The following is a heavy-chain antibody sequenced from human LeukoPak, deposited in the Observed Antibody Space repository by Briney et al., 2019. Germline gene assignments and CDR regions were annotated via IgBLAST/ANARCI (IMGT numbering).Heavy chain of an antibody. J-gene: IGHJ4*02. CDR3: ATRLPIVATSGADY. Sequence: ASVKVSCKASGYTFTGYYMHWVRQAPGQGLEGMGRINPNSGGTNYAQKFQGRVTMTRDTSISTAYMELSRLRSDDTAVYYCATRLPIVATSGADYWGQGTLVTVSS. CDR2: INPNSGGT. V-gene: IGHV1-2*06. CDR1: GYTFTGYY. D-gene: IGHD5-12*01.